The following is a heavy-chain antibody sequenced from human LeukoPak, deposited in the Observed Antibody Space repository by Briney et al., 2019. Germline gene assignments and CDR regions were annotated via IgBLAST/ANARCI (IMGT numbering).Heavy chain of an antibody. J-gene: IGHJ5*02. CDR3: ARVGPFGYDLWSGNAWNWFDP. V-gene: IGHV4-34*01. CDR2: INHSGST. D-gene: IGHD3-3*01. CDR1: GGSFSGYY. Sequence: SETLSLTCAVYGGSFSGYYWSWIRQPPGKGLEWIGEINHSGSTNYNPSLKSRVTISVDTSKNQFSLKLSSVTAADTAVYYCARVGPFGYDLWSGNAWNWFDPWGQGTLVTVSS.